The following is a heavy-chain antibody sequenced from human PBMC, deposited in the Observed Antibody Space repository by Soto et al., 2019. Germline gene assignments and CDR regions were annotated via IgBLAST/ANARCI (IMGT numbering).Heavy chain of an antibody. J-gene: IGHJ4*02. V-gene: IGHV1-2*02. Sequence: ASVKVSCKASGFNFAGYFLHWVRQAPGQGLEWMGWINPNSGATKDAQKFQGRVTMTWDTSISSAYIELVSLRFDDAAVYYCARALWGSSREFDKWGQGTRVTVSP. CDR3: ARALWGSSREFDK. CDR2: INPNSGAT. D-gene: IGHD3-16*01. CDR1: GFNFAGYF.